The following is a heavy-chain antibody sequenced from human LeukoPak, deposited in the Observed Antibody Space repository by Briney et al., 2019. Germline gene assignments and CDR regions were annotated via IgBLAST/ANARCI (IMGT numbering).Heavy chain of an antibody. D-gene: IGHD3-22*01. CDR3: AKYYYDSSGYQPIGY. CDR1: GGSISSSNW. Sequence: SETLSLTCAVSGGSISSSNWWSWVRQPPGKGLEWIGEIYHSGSTNYNPSLKSRVTISVDKSKNQFSLKLSSVTAADTAVYYCAKYYYDSSGYQPIGYWGQGTLVTVSS. CDR2: IYHSGST. V-gene: IGHV4-4*02. J-gene: IGHJ4*02.